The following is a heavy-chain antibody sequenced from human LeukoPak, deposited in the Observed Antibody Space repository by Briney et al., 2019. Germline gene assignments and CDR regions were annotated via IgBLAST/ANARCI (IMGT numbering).Heavy chain of an antibody. Sequence: SETLSLTCTVSGDSISSAYWGWIRQSAGKGLEYIGRLYVNGSPNSNPSLKSRVTMSLDTSKNQFSLKMTSVTAADSAIYFCGRMRESLHDAFDIWGQGTAVMVSS. J-gene: IGHJ3*02. CDR1: GDSISSAY. V-gene: IGHV4-4*07. D-gene: IGHD3-10*01. CDR3: GRMRESLHDAFDI. CDR2: LYVNGSP.